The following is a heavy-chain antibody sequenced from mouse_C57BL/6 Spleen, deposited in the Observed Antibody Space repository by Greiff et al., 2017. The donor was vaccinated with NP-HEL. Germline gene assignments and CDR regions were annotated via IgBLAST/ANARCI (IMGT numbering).Heavy chain of an antibody. Sequence: QVQLKQSGPGLVQPSQSLSITCTVSGFSLTSYGVHWVRQSPGKGLEWLGVIWSGGSTDYNAAFISRLSISKDNSKSQVFFKMNSLQADDTAIYYCARNPLSSHQAWFAYWGQGTLVTVSA. CDR2: IWSGGST. CDR3: ARNPLSSHQAWFAY. D-gene: IGHD1-1*01. V-gene: IGHV2-2*01. J-gene: IGHJ3*01. CDR1: GFSLTSYG.